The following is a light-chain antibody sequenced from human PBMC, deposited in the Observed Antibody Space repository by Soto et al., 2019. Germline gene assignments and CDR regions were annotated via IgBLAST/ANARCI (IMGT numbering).Light chain of an antibody. CDR2: KVS. Sequence: DVVLTQSPPSLTVTLGQPASISCRSSQGLLFLDGHTYLTWFHQRPGHSPRRLIYKVSNQDSGVSDRFSGSGSGSSFTLTISRVEAEDVGTYYCMQGTYWPPTFGQGTKVEI. CDR3: MQGTYWPPT. V-gene: IGKV2-30*01. CDR1: QGLLFLDGHTY. J-gene: IGKJ1*01.